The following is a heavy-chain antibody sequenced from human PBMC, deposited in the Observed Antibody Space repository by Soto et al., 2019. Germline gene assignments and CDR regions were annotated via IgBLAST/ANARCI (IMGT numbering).Heavy chain of an antibody. J-gene: IGHJ5*02. V-gene: IGHV1-46*01. CDR1: GYTITSYH. CDR2: INPSGGST. CDR3: ARDYSPGKNINGNWFDP. D-gene: IGHD3-10*01. Sequence: ASVKVSCKASGYTITSYHMHWRRKAPGQGLEWMGIINPSGGSTSYAQKFQGRVTMTRDTSTSTVYMELSSLRSEDTAVYYCARDYSPGKNINGNWFDPWGQGTLVTVSS.